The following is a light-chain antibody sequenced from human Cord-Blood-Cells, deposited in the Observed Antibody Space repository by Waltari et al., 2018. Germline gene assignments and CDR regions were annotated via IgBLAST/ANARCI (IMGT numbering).Light chain of an antibody. CDR2: AAS. Sequence: DIQMTQSPSSLSASVGDRVTITCRASQSISSHLNWYQQKPGKAPKLLIYAASSLQSGVPSRFSGSGSGTDFTLTISSLQPEDFATYYCQQSYSTGFTFGPGTKVDIK. CDR1: QSISSH. CDR3: QQSYSTGFT. J-gene: IGKJ3*01. V-gene: IGKV1-39*01.